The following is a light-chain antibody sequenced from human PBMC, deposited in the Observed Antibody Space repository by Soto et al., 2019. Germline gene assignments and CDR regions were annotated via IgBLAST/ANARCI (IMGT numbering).Light chain of an antibody. J-gene: IGKJ1*01. CDR2: SAS. V-gene: IGKV3-20*01. CDR3: GQDSRSPLT. CDR1: QSVSSTY. Sequence: EIVLTQSPGTLSLSPGERATLSCRASQSVSSTYLAWYQQKPGQAPRLLIYSASSRATCIPDRFRGSGYATDFTLTISGLEQEEFAMYSCGQDSRSPLTFDQGTNVEIK.